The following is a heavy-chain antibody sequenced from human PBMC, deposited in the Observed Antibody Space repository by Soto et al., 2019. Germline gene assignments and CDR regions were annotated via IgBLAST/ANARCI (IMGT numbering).Heavy chain of an antibody. CDR2: INAGNGNT. D-gene: IGHD3-3*01. V-gene: IGHV1-3*01. J-gene: IGHJ4*02. CDR1: GYTFTSYA. CDR3: ARGERFLEWLPPPPFDY. Sequence: ASVKVSCKASGYTFTSYAMHWVRQAPGQRLEWMGWINAGNGNTKDSQKFQGRVTITRDTSASTDYMELSSLRSEDTAVYYCARGERFLEWLPPPPFDYWGQGTLVTVSS.